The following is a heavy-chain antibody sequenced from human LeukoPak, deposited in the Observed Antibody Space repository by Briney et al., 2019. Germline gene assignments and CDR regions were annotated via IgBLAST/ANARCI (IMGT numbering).Heavy chain of an antibody. CDR2: IYYIGST. CDR1: GGSISGYY. Sequence: SETLSLTCTVSGGSISGYYWSWIRQPPGMGLEWIGDIYYIGSTNYNPSLKSRVTISVDTSKNQFSLRLSSVTAADTAVYYCAKKQQSSGMAFDIWGQGTMVTVSS. V-gene: IGHV4-59*01. CDR3: AKKQQSSGMAFDI. D-gene: IGHD1/OR15-1a*01. J-gene: IGHJ3*02.